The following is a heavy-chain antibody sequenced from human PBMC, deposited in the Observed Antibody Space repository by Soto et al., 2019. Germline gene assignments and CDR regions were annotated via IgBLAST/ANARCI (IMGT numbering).Heavy chain of an antibody. Sequence: QVQLVQSGAEVKKPGSSVKVSCKASGGTFSNDIITWVRQAPGQGLEWMGRIIPLLDITNYAQKFQGRVTITADKSTXTXXMELNSLRSEDTAVYYCVRDSPIGSTYSGYDGIDYWGQGTLVTVSS. J-gene: IGHJ4*02. CDR1: GGTFSNDI. D-gene: IGHD5-12*01. CDR3: VRDSPIGSTYSGYDGIDY. V-gene: IGHV1-69*08. CDR2: IIPLLDIT.